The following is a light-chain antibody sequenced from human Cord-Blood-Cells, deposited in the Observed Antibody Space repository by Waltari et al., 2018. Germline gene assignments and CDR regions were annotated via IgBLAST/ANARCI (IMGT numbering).Light chain of an antibody. V-gene: IGKV1-8*01. Sequence: AIRMTQSPSSFSASTGDRVTITCRASQGISSYLAWYQQKPGKAPKLLIYAASPLQSGVPSRFGGSGSGTDFTRTISCLQSEDFATYYCQQYYSYPPTFGPGTKVDIK. CDR1: QGISSY. CDR3: QQYYSYPPT. CDR2: AAS. J-gene: IGKJ3*01.